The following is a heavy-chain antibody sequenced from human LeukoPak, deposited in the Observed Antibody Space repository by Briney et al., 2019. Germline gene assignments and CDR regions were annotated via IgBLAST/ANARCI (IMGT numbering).Heavy chain of an antibody. CDR1: GFTFSSFA. Sequence: PGGSLRLSCAASGFTFSSFAMSWDRQAPGKGLEWVSGITGSGGSTYYADSVKGRFTVSRDNSKNTLYLQMNSLRAEDTAVYYCAKDHGIAVAGFYYWGQGTLVTVSS. D-gene: IGHD6-19*01. CDR3: AKDHGIAVAGFYY. V-gene: IGHV3-23*01. CDR2: ITGSGGST. J-gene: IGHJ1*01.